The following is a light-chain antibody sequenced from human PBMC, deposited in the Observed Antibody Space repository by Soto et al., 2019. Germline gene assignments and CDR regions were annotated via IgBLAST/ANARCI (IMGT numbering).Light chain of an antibody. J-gene: IGKJ1*01. Sequence: IQMTRSPSSLSASVGDRVTITCRASRYIRSDLSWYQQRPGQAPKVLIYAASSLQSGVPSRFSGSGSGTDFTLTISSLQPEAFETYYCLQDYNYPWTFGQGTKVDIK. CDR3: LQDYNYPWT. CDR1: RYIRSD. CDR2: AAS. V-gene: IGKV1-6*01.